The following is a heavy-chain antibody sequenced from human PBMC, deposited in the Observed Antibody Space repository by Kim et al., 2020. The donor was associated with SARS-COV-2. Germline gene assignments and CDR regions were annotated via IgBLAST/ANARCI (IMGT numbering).Heavy chain of an antibody. CDR3: ARDLYDFSNWFDP. V-gene: IGHV1-2*02. D-gene: IGHD3-3*01. Sequence: YAQKFQGRVTMTRDTSISTAYMELSRLRSDDTAVYYCARDLYDFSNWFDPWGQGTLVTVSS. J-gene: IGHJ5*02.